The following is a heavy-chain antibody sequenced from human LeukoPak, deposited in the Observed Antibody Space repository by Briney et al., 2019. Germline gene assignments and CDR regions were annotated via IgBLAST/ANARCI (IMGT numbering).Heavy chain of an antibody. CDR2: ISSSDSTI. CDR1: GFTFSSYA. V-gene: IGHV3-48*03. CDR3: ARDYGGSSPFDY. J-gene: IGHJ4*02. D-gene: IGHD4-23*01. Sequence: PGGSLRLSCAASGFTFSSYAMHWVRQPPGKGLEWVSYISSSDSTIYYADSVKGRFTISRDNAKNSLYLQMNSLRAEDTAVYYCARDYGGSSPFDYWGQGTLVTVSS.